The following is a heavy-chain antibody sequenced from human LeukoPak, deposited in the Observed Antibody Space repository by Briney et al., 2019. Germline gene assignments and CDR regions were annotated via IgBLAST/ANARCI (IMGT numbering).Heavy chain of an antibody. CDR1: GFTFSSYA. D-gene: IGHD3-10*01. V-gene: IGHV3-23*01. CDR3: ARTRGNAFDI. Sequence: PGGSLRLSCAASGFTFSSYAMSWVRQAPGKGLEWVSAIRGSGGSTYYADSVKGRFTISRDNSKNTLYLQMYSLRAEDTAVYYCARTRGNAFDIWGQGTTVIVSS. CDR2: IRGSGGST. J-gene: IGHJ3*02.